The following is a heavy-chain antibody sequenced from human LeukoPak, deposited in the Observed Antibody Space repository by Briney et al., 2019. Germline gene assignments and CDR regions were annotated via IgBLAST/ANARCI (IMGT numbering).Heavy chain of an antibody. CDR1: GGTFSSYA. V-gene: IGHV1-69*01. D-gene: IGHD2-21*02. CDR3: ARKAYYGGDCYAYDAFDI. J-gene: IGHJ3*02. CDR2: IIPIFGTA. Sequence: AASVKVSCKAAGGTFSSYAISWVRQAPGQGLEWMGGIIPIFGTANYAQKFQGRVTITADESTSTAYMELSSLRSEDTAVYYCARKAYYGGDCYAYDAFDIWGQGTMVTVSS.